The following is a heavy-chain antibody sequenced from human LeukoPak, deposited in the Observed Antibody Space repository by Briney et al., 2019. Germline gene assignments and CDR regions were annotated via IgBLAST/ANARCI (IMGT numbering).Heavy chain of an antibody. CDR3: AKGRAGNSWNFDY. V-gene: IGHV3-30*02. CDR1: GFSFSDYG. CDR2: IRKDGINN. J-gene: IGHJ4*02. D-gene: IGHD6-13*01. Sequence: GGTLRLSCAASGFSFSDYGMHWVRQAPGKGLEWVSFIRKDGINNNYVDPVKGRFTISRDTSNKLSYLQMNVPGADTEACYYFAKGRAGNSWNFDYWGQGILVAVSS.